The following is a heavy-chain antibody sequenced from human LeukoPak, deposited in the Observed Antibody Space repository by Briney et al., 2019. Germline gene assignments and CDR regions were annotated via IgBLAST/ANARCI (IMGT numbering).Heavy chain of an antibody. D-gene: IGHD2-15*01. CDR3: ARPTPHCSGGSCYISAAFDI. J-gene: IGHJ3*02. CDR1: GFTFSSYG. V-gene: IGHV3-30*03. CDR2: ISHDGSKK. Sequence: GGSLRLSCAASGFTFSSYGMHWVRQAPGKGLEWVAVISHDGSKKYYADSVKGRFTISRDDSKNTLYLQMNSLRAEDTAVYYCARPTPHCSGGSCYISAAFDIWGQGTMVTVSS.